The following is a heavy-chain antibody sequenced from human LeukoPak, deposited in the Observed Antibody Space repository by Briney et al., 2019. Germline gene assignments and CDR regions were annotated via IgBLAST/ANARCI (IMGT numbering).Heavy chain of an antibody. V-gene: IGHV4-4*02. J-gene: IGHJ5*02. CDR3: ARDNRVVGATSWFDP. D-gene: IGHD1-26*01. Sequence: PSGTLSLTCAVSGGSISSSNWWSWVRQPPGKGLEWIGEIYHSGSTNYNPSLKGRVTISVDTSKNQFPLKLSSVTAADTAVYYCARDNRVVGATSWFDPWGQGTLVTVSS. CDR1: GGSISSSNW. CDR2: IYHSGST.